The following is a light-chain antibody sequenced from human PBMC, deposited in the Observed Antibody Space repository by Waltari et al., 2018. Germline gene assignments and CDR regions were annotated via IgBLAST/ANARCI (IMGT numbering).Light chain of an antibody. V-gene: IGKV1-5*03. CDR1: HSVSYF. J-gene: IGKJ1*01. CDR3: HQYDNRWT. CDR2: RAS. Sequence: DIQMTQYPSTLSASVGDRVTITCRASHSVSYFLAWHQQKPGKAPKVLIYRASNLASGVPSRFSGSGSVTEFTLTISSLQPDEFATYYCHQYDNRWTFGQGTTVEI.